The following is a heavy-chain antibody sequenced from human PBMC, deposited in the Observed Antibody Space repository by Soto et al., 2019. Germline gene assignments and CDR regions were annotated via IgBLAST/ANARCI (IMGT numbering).Heavy chain of an antibody. V-gene: IGHV1-3*01. CDR1: GYTFTSYA. J-gene: IGHJ6*02. Sequence: ASVKVSCKASGYTFTSYAMHWVRQAPGQRLEWMGWINAGNGNTKYSQKFRGRVTITRDTSASTAYMELSSLRSEDTAVYYCARGNSSGWYYYYYGMDVWGQGTTVTVSS. CDR3: ARGNSSGWYYYYYGMDV. D-gene: IGHD6-19*01. CDR2: INAGNGNT.